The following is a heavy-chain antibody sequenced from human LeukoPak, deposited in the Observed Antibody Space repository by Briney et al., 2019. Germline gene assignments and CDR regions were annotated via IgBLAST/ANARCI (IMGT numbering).Heavy chain of an antibody. CDR2: IYYSGST. CDR1: GGSISTSDYY. Sequence: SETLSLTCAVSGGSISTSDYYWGWMRQPPGKGLEWIGSIYYSGSTYYNPFLKSRLTISGDTSKNQFSLKLSSVTTADTAVYYCARHASGWYTDWGQGTLVTVSS. J-gene: IGHJ4*02. CDR3: ARHASGWYTD. D-gene: IGHD6-19*01. V-gene: IGHV4-39*01.